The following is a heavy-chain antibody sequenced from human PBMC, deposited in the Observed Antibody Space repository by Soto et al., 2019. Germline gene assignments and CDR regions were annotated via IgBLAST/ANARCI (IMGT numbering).Heavy chain of an antibody. V-gene: IGHV4-61*01. Sequence: QAHLQESGPGLVKPSEILFLTCTVSGGSVNSGNFYWTWIRQPPGKGLEWIGYIHSSGSTNYNTPLKSRVTKSKDTSTNQFSLKLSSVTTADTAVYYCGREVQAVNDAFDFWGQGTMVTVSS. D-gene: IGHD2-2*01. CDR2: IHSSGST. CDR1: GGSVNSGNFY. J-gene: IGHJ3*01. CDR3: GREVQAVNDAFDF.